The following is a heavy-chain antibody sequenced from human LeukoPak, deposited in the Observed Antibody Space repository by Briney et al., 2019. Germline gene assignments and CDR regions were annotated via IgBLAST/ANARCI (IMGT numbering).Heavy chain of an antibody. CDR1: VFIFSSYW. CDR3: ARVRYSGNWFDP. Sequence: GGSLRLSCAASVFIFSSYWMHWVRQAPGKGLVWVSRINSDGSSTSYADSVKGAFTISRDNAKNTLYLQMNSLRAEDTAVYYCARVRYSGNWFDPWGQGTLITVSS. J-gene: IGHJ5*02. V-gene: IGHV3-74*01. D-gene: IGHD2-21*01. CDR2: INSDGSST.